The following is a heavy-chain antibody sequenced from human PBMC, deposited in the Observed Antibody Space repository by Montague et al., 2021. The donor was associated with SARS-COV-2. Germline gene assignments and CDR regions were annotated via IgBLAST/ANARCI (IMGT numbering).Heavy chain of an antibody. CDR3: ARDRNDGYYRFFDY. CDR1: DASISTSNY. CDR2: IHCTGTT. D-gene: IGHD1-26*01. V-gene: IGHV4-39*07. Sequence: SETLSLTCSVSDASISTSNYWGWLRQTPGKGLEWIASIHCTGTTYYKPXXKSRVTISVDTSKNQFSLKLASLTAADTGTYFCARDRNDGYYRFFDYWGQGTLVTVSS. J-gene: IGHJ4*01.